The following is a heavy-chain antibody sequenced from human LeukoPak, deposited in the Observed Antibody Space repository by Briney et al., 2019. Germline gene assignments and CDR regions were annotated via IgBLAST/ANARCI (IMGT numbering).Heavy chain of an antibody. V-gene: IGHV4-34*01. CDR2: INHSGST. D-gene: IGHD1-26*01. J-gene: IGHJ4*02. CDR1: GGSFSGYY. Sequence: PSETLSLTCAVYGGSFSGYYWSWIRQPPGKGLEWIGEINHSGSTNYNPSLKSRVTISVDTSKNQFSLKLSSVTAADTAVYYCARGLSRSYGHYFDYWGQGTLVTVSS. CDR3: ARGLSRSYGHYFDY.